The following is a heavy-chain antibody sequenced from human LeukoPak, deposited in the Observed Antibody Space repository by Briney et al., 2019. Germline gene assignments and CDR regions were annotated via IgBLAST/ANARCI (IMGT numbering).Heavy chain of an antibody. CDR3: ARAAAGTRPFDY. V-gene: IGHV4-39*07. J-gene: IGHJ4*02. D-gene: IGHD6-13*01. Sequence: PSETLSLTCTVSGGSISSSSYYWGWIRQPPGKGLEWIGSIYYSGSTYYNPSLKSRVTISVDTSKNQFSLKLSSVTAADTAVYYCARAAAGTRPFDYWGQGTLVTVSS. CDR2: IYYSGST. CDR1: GGSISSSSYY.